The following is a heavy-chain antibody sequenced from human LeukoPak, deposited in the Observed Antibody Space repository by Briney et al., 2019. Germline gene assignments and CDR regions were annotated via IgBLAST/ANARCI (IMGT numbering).Heavy chain of an antibody. J-gene: IGHJ6*04. CDR3: ARLRGYGSGSYYKAPNYYYYGMDV. Sequence: PSETLSLTRAVCGGSFRGYYWSWIRQPPGKGLEWIGEINHSGSTNYNPSLKSRVTISVDTSKNQFSLKLSSVTAADTAVYYCARLRGYGSGSYYKAPNYYYYGMDVWGKGTTVTVSS. CDR2: INHSGST. V-gene: IGHV4-34*01. CDR1: GGSFRGYY. D-gene: IGHD3-10*01.